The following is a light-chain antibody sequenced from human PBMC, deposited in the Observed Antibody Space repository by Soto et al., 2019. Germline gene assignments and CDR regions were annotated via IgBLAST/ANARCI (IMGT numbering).Light chain of an antibody. CDR3: QHYNTYSAT. CDR1: QSISTW. CDR2: KAS. Sequence: DIQMTQSPSTLSASVGDRVTITCRASQSISTWLAWYQQKPGKAPKLLIYKASSLEGGVPSRFSGSGSGTEFTLTISSLQPDDFATYYCQHYNTYSATFGQGTKV. J-gene: IGKJ1*01. V-gene: IGKV1-5*03.